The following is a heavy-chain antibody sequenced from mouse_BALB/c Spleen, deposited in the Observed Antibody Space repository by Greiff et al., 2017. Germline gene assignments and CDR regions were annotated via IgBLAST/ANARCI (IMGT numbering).Heavy chain of an antibody. CDR1: GYTFTDYA. D-gene: IGHD2-1*01. CDR2: ISTYYGDA. J-gene: IGHJ3*01. CDR3: ARGTQIYYGNGGFAY. V-gene: IGHV1S137*01. Sequence: QVQLQQSGAELVRPGVSVKISCKGSGYTFTDYAMHWVKQSHAKSLEWIGVISTYYGDASYNQKFKGKATMTVDKSSSTAYMELARLTSEDSAIYYCARGTQIYYGNGGFAYWGQGTLVTVSA.